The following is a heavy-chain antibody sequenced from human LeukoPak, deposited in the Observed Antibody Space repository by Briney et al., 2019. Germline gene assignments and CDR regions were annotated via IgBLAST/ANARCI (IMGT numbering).Heavy chain of an antibody. Sequence: QPGGSQRLSCAASGFTFDDYAMHWVRQAPGKGLEWVSLISGDGGSTYYADSVKGRFTISRDNSKNSLYLQMNSLRTEDTALYYCAKDSPDYYDSSDPQGYWGQGTLVTVSS. D-gene: IGHD3-22*01. J-gene: IGHJ4*02. CDR3: AKDSPDYYDSSDPQGY. CDR2: ISGDGGST. V-gene: IGHV3-43*02. CDR1: GFTFDDYA.